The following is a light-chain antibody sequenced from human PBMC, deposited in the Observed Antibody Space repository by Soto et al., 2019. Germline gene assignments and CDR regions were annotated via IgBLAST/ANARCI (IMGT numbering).Light chain of an antibody. CDR3: QQYNSYPYT. Sequence: DIPMTQSPSTLSASVRDRVTITCRASQSISNWLAWYQQKPGKAPKLLMYKASDLESGVPSRFRGSGSGTEFTLTISSLQPDDFATYYCQQYNSYPYTFGQGTRLDLK. CDR2: KAS. J-gene: IGKJ2*01. V-gene: IGKV1-5*03. CDR1: QSISNW.